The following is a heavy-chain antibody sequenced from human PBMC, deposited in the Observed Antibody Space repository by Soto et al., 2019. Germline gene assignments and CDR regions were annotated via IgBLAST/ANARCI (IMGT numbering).Heavy chain of an antibody. CDR2: IYYSGST. J-gene: IGHJ6*02. V-gene: IGHV4-30-4*01. Sequence: PSETLSLTCTVSGGSISSGDYYWSWIRQPPGKGLEWIGYIYYSGSTYYNPSLKSRVTISVDTSKNQFSLKLSSVTAADTAVYYCARDRLDGVRGVIIPKNSYSPLYYYYGMDVWGQGTTGTVSS. CDR1: GGSISSGDYY. CDR3: ARDRLDGVRGVIIPKNSYSPLYYYYGMDV. D-gene: IGHD3-10*01.